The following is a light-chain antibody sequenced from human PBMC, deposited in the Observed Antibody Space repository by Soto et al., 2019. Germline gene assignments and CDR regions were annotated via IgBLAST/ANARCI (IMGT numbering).Light chain of an antibody. CDR3: QHSNSYPWT. CDR1: QSISTW. Sequence: DIQMTQAPSTLSASVGDRVTITCRASQSISTWLAWYQQKPGEAPKLLIYKAFTLENGVPSRFSGNGFGTEFTLTINSLQPDDFATYFCQHSNSYPWTFGQGTKVDIK. J-gene: IGKJ1*01. V-gene: IGKV1-5*03. CDR2: KAF.